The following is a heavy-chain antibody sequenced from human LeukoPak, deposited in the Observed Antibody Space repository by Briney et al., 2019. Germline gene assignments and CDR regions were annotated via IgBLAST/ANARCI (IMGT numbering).Heavy chain of an antibody. CDR2: IDTNTGNP. Sequence: GASVKVSCKASGYTFTSHAMNWVRQAPGQGLEWMGWIDTNTGNPTYAQGFTGRFVFSLDTSVSTAYLQISSLKAEDTAVYYCAKQGPGYCSSTSCYGVDYWGQGTLVTVSS. V-gene: IGHV7-4-1*02. D-gene: IGHD2-2*01. J-gene: IGHJ4*02. CDR3: AKQGPGYCSSTSCYGVDY. CDR1: GYTFTSHA.